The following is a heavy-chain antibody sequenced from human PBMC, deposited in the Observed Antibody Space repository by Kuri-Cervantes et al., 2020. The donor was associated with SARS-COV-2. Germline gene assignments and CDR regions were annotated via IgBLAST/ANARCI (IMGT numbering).Heavy chain of an antibody. Sequence: SVKVSCKASGGTFSSYAISWVRQAPGQGLEWMGGIIPIFGTANYAQKFQGRVTITTDESTSTAYMELSSLRSEDTAVYYCARGGDCSSTSCYISRLFDYWGQGTLVTVSS. CDR2: IIPIFGTA. CDR3: ARGGDCSSTSCYISRLFDY. CDR1: GGTFSSYA. V-gene: IGHV1-69*05. J-gene: IGHJ4*02. D-gene: IGHD2-2*02.